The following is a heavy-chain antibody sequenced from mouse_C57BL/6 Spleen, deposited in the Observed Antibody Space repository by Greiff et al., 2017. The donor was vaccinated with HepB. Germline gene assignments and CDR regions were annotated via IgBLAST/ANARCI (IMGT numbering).Heavy chain of an antibody. CDR1: GYTFTSYW. Sequence: QVQLQQPGAELVKPGASVKMSCKASGYTFTSYWITWVKQRPGQGLEWIGDIYPGSGSTNYNEKFKSKATLTVDTSSSTAYMQLSSLTSEDSAVYYCARSGEIYYDYGGETYWGQGTLVTVSA. D-gene: IGHD2-4*01. CDR3: ARSGEIYYDYGGETY. J-gene: IGHJ3*01. V-gene: IGHV1-55*01. CDR2: IYPGSGST.